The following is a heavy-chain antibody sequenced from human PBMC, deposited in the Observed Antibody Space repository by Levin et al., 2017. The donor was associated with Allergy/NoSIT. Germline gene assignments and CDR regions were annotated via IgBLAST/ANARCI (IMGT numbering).Heavy chain of an antibody. CDR3: AKDLSAVPAANYYYAMDV. V-gene: IGHV3-23*01. J-gene: IGHJ6*02. D-gene: IGHD2-2*01. Sequence: GSLRLSCAASGFTFSSYAMNWVRQAPGKGLEWVSGTSDSGGSTYYADSVKGRFTISRDNSKNTLYLQVNSLRAEDTALYYCAKDLSAVPAANYYYAMDVWGPGTTVTVSS. CDR1: GFTFSSYA. CDR2: TSDSGGST.